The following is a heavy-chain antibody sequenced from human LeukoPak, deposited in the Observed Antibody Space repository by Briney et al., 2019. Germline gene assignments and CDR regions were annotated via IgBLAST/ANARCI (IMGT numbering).Heavy chain of an antibody. Sequence: GGSLRLSCAASGFTFSSYWMHWVRQAPGKGLVWVSRINSDGSSTSYADSVKGRFTISRDNAKNTLYLQMNSLRAEDTAVYYCAARGYSSGWLVFDYWGQGTLVTVSS. CDR3: AARGYSSGWLVFDY. CDR2: INSDGSST. D-gene: IGHD6-19*01. V-gene: IGHV3-74*01. CDR1: GFTFSSYW. J-gene: IGHJ4*02.